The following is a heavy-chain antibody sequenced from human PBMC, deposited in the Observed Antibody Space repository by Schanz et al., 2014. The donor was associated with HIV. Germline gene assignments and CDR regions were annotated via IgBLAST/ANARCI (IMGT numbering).Heavy chain of an antibody. V-gene: IGHV3-21*02. J-gene: IGHJ4*02. CDR1: GLTISNYS. D-gene: IGHD6-13*01. CDR2: ISATGAYM. Sequence: EVQLAESGGGLVKPGGSLRLSCAASGLTISNYSMNWVRQAPGRGLEWGAFISATGAYMYYADSVKGRFTISRDNAKKSLYLQMNNLRDEDTAVYFCARVSWGSSWSLDYWGQGTLVTVSS. CDR3: ARVSWGSSWSLDY.